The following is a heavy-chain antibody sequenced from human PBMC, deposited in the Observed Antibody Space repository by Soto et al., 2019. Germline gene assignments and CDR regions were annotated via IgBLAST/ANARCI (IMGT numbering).Heavy chain of an antibody. D-gene: IGHD2-2*01. CDR1: GFTFSSYS. Sequence: PGGSLRLSCAASGFTFSSYSMNWVRQAPGKGLEWVSSISSSSSYIYYADSVKGRFTISRDNAKNSLYLQMNSLRAEDTAVYYCARDQGYRSSTSCCFDYWGQGTLVTVSS. V-gene: IGHV3-21*01. CDR2: ISSSSSYI. CDR3: ARDQGYRSSTSCCFDY. J-gene: IGHJ4*02.